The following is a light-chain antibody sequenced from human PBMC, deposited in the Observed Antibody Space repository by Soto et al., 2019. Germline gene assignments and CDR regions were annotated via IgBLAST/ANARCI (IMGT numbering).Light chain of an antibody. CDR2: ASS. Sequence: DIQMTQSPSSVSASVEDRVTITCRASQGIGSWLAWYQQKPGKAPKLLIYASSNLQSGVPSRFSGSGSGTDFTLTISSLQPEDFATYYCQQAHSFPITFGQGTRLEIK. J-gene: IGKJ5*01. CDR1: QGIGSW. V-gene: IGKV1D-12*01. CDR3: QQAHSFPIT.